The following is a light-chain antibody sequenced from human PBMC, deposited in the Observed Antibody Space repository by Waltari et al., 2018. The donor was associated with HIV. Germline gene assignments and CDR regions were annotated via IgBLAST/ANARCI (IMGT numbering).Light chain of an antibody. V-gene: IGKV1-5*03. Sequence: IQMTQSPSALSASVGDRVTITCRASQSVNTYLAWYQQGPGEAPNLLIFKTSCLQTGVPSRFSRGGSGTEFTLTISVLQPEDFGSYYCEQYSSKFWIFGQGAKVEVK. J-gene: IGKJ1*01. CDR3: EQYSSKFWI. CDR1: QSVNTY. CDR2: KTS.